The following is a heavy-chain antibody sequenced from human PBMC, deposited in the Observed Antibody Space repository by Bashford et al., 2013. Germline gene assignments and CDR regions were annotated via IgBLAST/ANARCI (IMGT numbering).Heavy chain of an antibody. Sequence: VASVKVSCKASGYTFQLWYQLGATGPGQGLEWMGWISAYTGNTKYAQKLQGRVTMTTDTSTSTAYMELRSLRSDDTAVYYCARDLYDSSGYYFHPPIDDAFDIWGQGTMVTVSS. CDR1: GYTFQLW. D-gene: IGHD3-22*01. CDR2: ISAYTGNT. CDR3: ARDLYDSSGYYFHPPIDDAFDI. J-gene: IGHJ3*02. V-gene: IGHV1-18*01.